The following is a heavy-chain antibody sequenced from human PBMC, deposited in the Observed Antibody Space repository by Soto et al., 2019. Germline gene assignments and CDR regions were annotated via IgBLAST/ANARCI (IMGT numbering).Heavy chain of an antibody. Sequence: QVHLMPSGAEVKSPGASVRVSCKASGYTFSSYGVSWVRQAPGQGLEFMGWISVYNGHTNYAQKFQGRVTMTTDTSTSRAYMDLRSLRAADTAVDFCARWDIGDYVPPLDHWGKGTLVTVS. D-gene: IGHD4-17*01. CDR2: ISVYNGHT. J-gene: IGHJ4*02. CDR3: ARWDIGDYVPPLDH. CDR1: GYTFSSYG. V-gene: IGHV1-18*01.